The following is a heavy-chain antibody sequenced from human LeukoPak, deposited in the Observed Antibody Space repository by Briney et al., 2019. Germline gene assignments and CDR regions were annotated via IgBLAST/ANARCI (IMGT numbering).Heavy chain of an antibody. CDR2: ISSSGSII. Sequence: GGSLRRSCAASGFTFSGYDMNWVRQAPGKGLGWVSYISSSGSIIYYADSVKGRFTISRDNAKNSLYLQMNSLRAEDTAVYYCARDDAGYSSGWYWVYWGQRTLVTVSS. D-gene: IGHD6-19*01. J-gene: IGHJ4*02. CDR3: ARDDAGYSSGWYWVY. V-gene: IGHV3-48*03. CDR1: GFTFSGYD.